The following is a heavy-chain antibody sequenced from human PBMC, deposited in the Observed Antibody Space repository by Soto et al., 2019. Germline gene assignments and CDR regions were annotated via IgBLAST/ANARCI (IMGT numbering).Heavy chain of an antibody. J-gene: IGHJ4*02. CDR1: GGTFSSYA. D-gene: IGHD1-26*01. Sequence: QVQLVQSGAEVKKPGSSVKVSCKASGGTFSSYAISWVRQAPGQGLEWMGGIIPIFGTANYAQKFQGRVTITADESTSTAYMELSSLRAEDTAVFYCASTPVGATTQNYFGSWGQGTLVTVSS. CDR3: ASTPVGATTQNYFGS. CDR2: IIPIFGTA. V-gene: IGHV1-69*12.